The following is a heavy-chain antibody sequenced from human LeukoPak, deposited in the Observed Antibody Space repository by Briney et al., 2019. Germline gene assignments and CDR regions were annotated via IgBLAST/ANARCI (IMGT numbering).Heavy chain of an antibody. J-gene: IGHJ4*02. CDR3: ARDYLVGAPLDS. D-gene: IGHD1-26*01. V-gene: IGHV4-4*07. CDR2: MYISGST. CDR1: GVSVTNYY. Sequence: SETLTLTCTVSGVSVTNYYWAWIRQPAAKGQELIGRMYISGSTNYNPSLKSRVTISIDKTKNQFSLKLRSVTAADTAVYYCARDYLVGAPLDSWGQGTLVTVSP.